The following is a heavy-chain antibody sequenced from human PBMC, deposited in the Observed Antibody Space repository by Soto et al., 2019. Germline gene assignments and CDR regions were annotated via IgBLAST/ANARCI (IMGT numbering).Heavy chain of an antibody. J-gene: IGHJ4*02. CDR3: APTTGWPGFDY. D-gene: IGHD6-19*01. CDR1: GASISNKY. Sequence: QVQLQESGPGLVKPSETMSLTCTASGASISNKYWNWIRQPPGKGLEWIGHIYNGERTNYNPSLTSRVTISVATSNNQFSLKLGSVTAADTAVYYCAPTTGWPGFDYWGQGILVTVSS. CDR2: IYNGERT. V-gene: IGHV4-59*01.